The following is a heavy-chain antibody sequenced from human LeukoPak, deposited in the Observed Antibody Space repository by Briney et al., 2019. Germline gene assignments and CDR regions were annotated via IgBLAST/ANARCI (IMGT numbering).Heavy chain of an antibody. J-gene: IGHJ4*02. CDR3: ARGAPFIAAAGTALDY. Sequence: PSETLSLTCTVSGGVLISGGYYWGWIRQHPGKGLEWVGYIYYSGNTYYNPSLKSRVTMSVDTSKNQFSLKLSSVTAADTAVYYCARGAPFIAAAGTALDYWGQGTLVTVSS. D-gene: IGHD6-13*01. CDR2: IYYSGNT. V-gene: IGHV4-31*03. CDR1: GGVLISGGYY.